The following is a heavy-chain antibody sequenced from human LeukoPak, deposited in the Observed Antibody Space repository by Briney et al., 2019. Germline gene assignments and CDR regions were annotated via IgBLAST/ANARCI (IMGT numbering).Heavy chain of an antibody. CDR3: ARTPRHRRYFGY. J-gene: IGHJ4*02. V-gene: IGHV1-69*05. CDR1: GGTFSSYA. Sequence: ASVKVSCKASGGTFSSYAISWVRQAPGQGLEWMGRIIPIFGTANYAQKFQGRVTITTDESTSTAYMELSSLRSEDAAVYYCARTPRHRRYFGYWGQGTLVTVSS. CDR2: IIPIFGTA.